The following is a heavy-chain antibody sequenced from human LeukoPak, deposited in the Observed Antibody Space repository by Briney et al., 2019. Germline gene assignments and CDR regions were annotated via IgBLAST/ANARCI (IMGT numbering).Heavy chain of an antibody. Sequence: SETLSLTCTVSGGSISSGSYYWSWIRQPAGKGLEGIGRIYTSGSTNYNPSLKSRVTISVDTSKNQFSLKLSSVTAADTAVYYCARERVVPAAMVDYWGQGTLVTVSS. J-gene: IGHJ4*02. CDR3: ARERVVPAAMVDY. CDR2: IYTSGST. CDR1: GGSISSGSYY. D-gene: IGHD2-2*01. V-gene: IGHV4-61*02.